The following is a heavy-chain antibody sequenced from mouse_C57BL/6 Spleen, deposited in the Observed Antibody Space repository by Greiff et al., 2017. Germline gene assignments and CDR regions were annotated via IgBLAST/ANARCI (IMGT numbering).Heavy chain of an antibody. J-gene: IGHJ3*01. CDR3: ARCGSDGYYEGVFAY. CDR2: IYPGDGDT. V-gene: IGHV1-80*01. Sequence: VQLQQSGAELVKPGASVKISCKASGYAFSSYWMNWVKQRPGKGLEWIGQIYPGDGDTNYNGKFKGKATLTADKSSSTAYMQLSSLTSEDSAVYFCARCGSDGYYEGVFAYWGQGTLVTVSA. CDR1: GYAFSSYW. D-gene: IGHD2-3*01.